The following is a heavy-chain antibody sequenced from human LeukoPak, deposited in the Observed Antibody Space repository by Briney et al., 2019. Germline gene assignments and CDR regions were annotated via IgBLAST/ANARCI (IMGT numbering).Heavy chain of an antibody. D-gene: IGHD1-1*01. V-gene: IGHV1-18*01. CDR2: SSVYNGNT. CDR3: AKGRRVDADDHFDY. CDR1: GYTFMSYG. Sequence: ASVKVSCKASGYTFMSYGIHWVRQAPGQGLEWMGWSSVYNGNTNYAQKFQGRVTMTTDTTTSTAYMELRTLISDDTAVYYCAKGRRVDADDHFDYWGRGTLVTVSS. J-gene: IGHJ4*02.